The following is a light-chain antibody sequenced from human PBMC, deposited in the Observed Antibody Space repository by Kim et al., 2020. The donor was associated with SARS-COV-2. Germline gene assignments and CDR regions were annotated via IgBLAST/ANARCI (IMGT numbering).Light chain of an antibody. V-gene: IGLV2-8*01. Sequence: GQSVTISCTGTSSDGGAYNYVSWYQQHPGKAPKLMIYEVTKRPSGVPDRFSGSKSGNTASLTVSGLQAEDEADYYCYSFAGSNIWVFGGGTQLTVL. J-gene: IGLJ3*02. CDR3: YSFAGSNIWV. CDR1: SSDGGAYNY. CDR2: EVT.